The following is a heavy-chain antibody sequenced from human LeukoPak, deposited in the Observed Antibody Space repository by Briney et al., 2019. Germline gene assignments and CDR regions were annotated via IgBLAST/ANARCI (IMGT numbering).Heavy chain of an antibody. CDR1: GFTFSSYA. CDR2: ISYDGSNK. CDR3: ARDRVLRFLEWLSVDAFDI. J-gene: IGHJ3*02. D-gene: IGHD3-3*01. V-gene: IGHV3-30-3*01. Sequence: GRSLRLSCAASGFTFSSYAMHWVRQAPGKGLEWVAVISYDGSNKYYVDSVKGRFTISRDNSKNTLYLQMNSLRAEDTAVYYCARDRVLRFLEWLSVDAFDIWGQGTMVTVSS.